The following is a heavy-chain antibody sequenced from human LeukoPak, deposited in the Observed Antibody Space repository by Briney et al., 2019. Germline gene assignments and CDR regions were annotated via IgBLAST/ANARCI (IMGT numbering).Heavy chain of an antibody. CDR2: INDGGGRT. D-gene: IGHD3-16*01. CDR1: GFIFSSYA. J-gene: IGHJ4*02. V-gene: IGHV3-23*01. CDR3: AKDWGY. Sequence: GGSLRLSCAASGFIFSSYAMNWVRQAPGKGLEWVSAINDGGGRTYYADSVKGRFTISRDNSKNTLYLQMNSLRAEDTAVYYCAKDWGYWGQGTLVTVSS.